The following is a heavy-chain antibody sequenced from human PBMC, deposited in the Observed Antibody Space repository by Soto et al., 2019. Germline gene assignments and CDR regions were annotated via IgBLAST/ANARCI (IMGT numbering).Heavy chain of an antibody. J-gene: IGHJ1*01. CDR2: INPSGGST. CDR3: AGVEMATISDLQH. CDR1: GYTFTSYY. V-gene: IGHV1-46*01. Sequence: QVQLVQSGAEVKKPGASVKVSCKASGYTFTSYYMHWVRQAPGQGLEWMGIINPSGGSTSYAQKFQGRVTMTRDTSTSTVYMELSSLRSEDTAVYYCAGVEMATISDLQHWGQGTLVTVSS. D-gene: IGHD5-12*01.